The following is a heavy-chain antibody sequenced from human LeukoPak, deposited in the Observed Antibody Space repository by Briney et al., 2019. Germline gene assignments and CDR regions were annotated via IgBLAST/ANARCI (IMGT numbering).Heavy chain of an antibody. CDR1: GFTFSSYW. J-gene: IGHJ6*03. CDR2: IKQDGSEK. V-gene: IGHV3-7*01. D-gene: IGHD3-10*01. Sequence: GGSLRLSCAASGFTFSSYWMSWVRQAPGKGLEWVANIKQDGSEKYYVDSVKGRFTISRDNAKNSLFLQMNSLRAEDTAVYYCARDRAPYSSYYRDVGGKGPRVTVS. CDR3: ARDRAPYSSYYRDV.